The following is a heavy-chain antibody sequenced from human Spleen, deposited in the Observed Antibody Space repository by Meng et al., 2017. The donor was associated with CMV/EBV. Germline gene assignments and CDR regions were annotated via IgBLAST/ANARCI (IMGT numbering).Heavy chain of an antibody. CDR1: GGSISSYY. Sequence: VPAPESGPGTVTPAETLPLTCHVSGGSISSYYWSWIRQPAGKGLEWIGRIYTSGSTNYNPSLKSRVTMSVDTSKNQFSLKLSSVTAADTAVYYCARDQLIDPLGDFDYWGQGTLVTVSS. CDR2: IYTSGST. CDR3: ARDQLIDPLGDFDY. D-gene: IGHD1-1*01. J-gene: IGHJ4*02. V-gene: IGHV4-4*07.